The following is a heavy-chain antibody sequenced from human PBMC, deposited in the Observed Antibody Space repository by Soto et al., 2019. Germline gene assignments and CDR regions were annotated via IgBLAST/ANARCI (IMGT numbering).Heavy chain of an antibody. J-gene: IGHJ4*02. CDR2: ISSLSSDT. Sequence: EVQLLESGGGLVKPGGSLRLSCAASGFTFNRHTMNWVRQAPGKGLEWVSSISSLSSDTYYADSVKGRFTISRDNAKNSLLLQMNSLSPQDTAVYYCAKDDYDGYDVLGYSGQGTLVTVSS. CDR3: AKDDYDGYDVLGY. CDR1: GFTFNRHT. D-gene: IGHD5-12*01. V-gene: IGHV3-21*02.